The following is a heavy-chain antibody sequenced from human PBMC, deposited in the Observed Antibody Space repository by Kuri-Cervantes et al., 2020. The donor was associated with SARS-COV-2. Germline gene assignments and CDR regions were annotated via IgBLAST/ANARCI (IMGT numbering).Heavy chain of an antibody. Sequence: GSLRLSCTVSGYSISSGYYWDWVRQPPGKGLEWIGSIYHSGSTYYNPSLMSRVTILVDTSENQFSLKLSSVTAADTAVYYCATYGEAFDIWGQGTMVTVSS. CDR2: IYHSGST. D-gene: IGHD4-17*01. CDR3: ATYGEAFDI. V-gene: IGHV4-38-2*02. J-gene: IGHJ3*02. CDR1: GYSISSGYY.